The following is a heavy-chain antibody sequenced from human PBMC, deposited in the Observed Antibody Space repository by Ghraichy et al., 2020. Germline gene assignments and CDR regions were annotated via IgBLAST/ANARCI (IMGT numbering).Heavy chain of an antibody. CDR2: ILYDGSNK. J-gene: IGHJ6*03. CDR3: AKDTAMAYYYYYMDV. V-gene: IGHV3-30*18. Sequence: SCAASGFTFSSYGMHWVRQAPGKGLEWVAVILYDGSNKYYADSVKGRFTISRDNSKNTLYLQMNSLRAEDTAVYYCAKDTAMAYYYYYMDVWGKGTTVTVSS. D-gene: IGHD5-18*01. CDR1: GFTFSSYG.